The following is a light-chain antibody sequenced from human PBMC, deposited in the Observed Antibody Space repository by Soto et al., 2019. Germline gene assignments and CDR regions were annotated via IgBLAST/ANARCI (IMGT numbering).Light chain of an antibody. CDR3: QQYNSYSSLT. V-gene: IGKV1-5*01. CDR2: DAS. CDR1: QSISSW. Sequence: DIQMTQSPSTLSASVGDRVTITCRASQSISSWLAWYQQKPGKAPKLLIYDASSLESGVPSRFSGSASGTEFTLTISSLQPDDFATYYCQQYNSYSSLTVGGGTKVDIK. J-gene: IGKJ4*01.